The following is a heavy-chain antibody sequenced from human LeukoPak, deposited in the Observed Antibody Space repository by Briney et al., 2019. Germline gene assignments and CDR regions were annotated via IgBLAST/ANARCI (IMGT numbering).Heavy chain of an antibody. D-gene: IGHD6-19*01. V-gene: IGHV4-59*08. CDR2: IYYSGST. CDR3: ARQSVAGFDY. J-gene: IGHJ4*02. Sequence: PSETLSLTRTISGGSISSYYWSWIRQPPGKGLEWIGYIYYSGSTDYNPSLKSRVTISVDTSKNQFSLKLSSVTAADTAVYYCARQSVAGFDYWGQGTLVTVSS. CDR1: GGSISSYY.